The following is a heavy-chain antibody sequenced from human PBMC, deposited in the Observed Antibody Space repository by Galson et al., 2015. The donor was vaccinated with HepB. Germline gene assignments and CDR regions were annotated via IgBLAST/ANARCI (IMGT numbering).Heavy chain of an antibody. J-gene: IGHJ3*02. Sequence: SETLSLTCAVYVGSFSGYYWSWIRQSPEKGLEWIGEINHRGSTNYNPSLKSRVTISADTSKNQVSLNLRSVTAADTAVYYCASHCTKTRCYFGFDIWGQGTTVTVSS. CDR3: ASHCTKTRCYFGFDI. CDR1: VGSFSGYY. D-gene: IGHD2-2*01. V-gene: IGHV4-34*01. CDR2: INHRGST.